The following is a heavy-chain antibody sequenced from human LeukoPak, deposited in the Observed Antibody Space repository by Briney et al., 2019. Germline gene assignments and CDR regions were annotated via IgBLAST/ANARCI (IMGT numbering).Heavy chain of an antibody. V-gene: IGHV3-21*01. Sequence: GGSLGLSCAASGFTFITYSMNWVRQAPGMGLEWVSSISSSSSYIYYADSVKGRFTISRDNAKNSLYLQMNSLRAEDTAVYYCARGLMGTVSDNFFDYWGQGTLVTVSS. CDR3: ARGLMGTVSDNFFDY. D-gene: IGHD1-7*01. J-gene: IGHJ4*02. CDR2: ISSSSSYI. CDR1: GFTFITYS.